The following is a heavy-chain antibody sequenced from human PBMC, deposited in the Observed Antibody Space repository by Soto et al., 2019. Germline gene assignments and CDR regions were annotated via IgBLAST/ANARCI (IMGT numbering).Heavy chain of an antibody. D-gene: IGHD3-16*01. J-gene: IGHJ4*02. Sequence: QVQLQESGPGLVMPSGTLSLTCVVSGASISSSDWWEWVLPPPGKGLEWLGEIHHGGTTIYNPSLKDRVTISVDASKNHFSLTLTSVTAADTAVYYCARDFTAPNDAWAFDHWGRGTWVTVSS. CDR3: ARDFTAPNDAWAFDH. V-gene: IGHV4-4*02. CDR2: IHHGGTT. CDR1: GASISSSDW.